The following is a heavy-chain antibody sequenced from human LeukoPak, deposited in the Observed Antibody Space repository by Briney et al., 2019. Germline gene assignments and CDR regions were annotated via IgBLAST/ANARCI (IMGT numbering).Heavy chain of an antibody. Sequence: ASVKVSCKAPGYTFTGYYMHWVRQAPGQGLEWMGWINPNSGGTNYAQKFQGWVTMTRDTSISTAYTELSRLRSDDTAVYYCARGHCSGGTCYVDYWGQGTLVTVSS. CDR3: ARGHCSGGTCYVDY. V-gene: IGHV1-2*04. D-gene: IGHD2-15*01. CDR1: GYTFTGYY. CDR2: INPNSGGT. J-gene: IGHJ4*02.